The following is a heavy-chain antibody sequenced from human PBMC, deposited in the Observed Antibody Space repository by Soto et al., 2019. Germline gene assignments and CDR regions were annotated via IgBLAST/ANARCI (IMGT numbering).Heavy chain of an antibody. CDR3: AKERGGYIVVVPAALSSYFDY. J-gene: IGHJ4*02. CDR1: GFTFSSYA. CDR2: ISGSGGST. D-gene: IGHD2-2*01. V-gene: IGHV3-23*01. Sequence: GGSLRLSCAASGFTFSSYAMSWVRQAPGKGLEWVSAISGSGGSTYYADSVKGRFTISRDNSKNTLYLQMNSLRAEDTAVYYCAKERGGYIVVVPAALSSYFDYWGQGTLVTVSS.